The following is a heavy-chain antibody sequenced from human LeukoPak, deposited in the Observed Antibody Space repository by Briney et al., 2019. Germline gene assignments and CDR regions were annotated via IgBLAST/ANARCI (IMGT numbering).Heavy chain of an antibody. D-gene: IGHD3-22*01. V-gene: IGHV3-7*01. CDR1: GFTFSSYW. CDR3: ARRGYYDSSGYSDY. CDR2: IKRDGSEK. Sequence: PGGSLRLSCAASGFTFSSYWMSWVRQAPGKGLEWVANIKRDGSEKYYVDSVKGRFTISRDNAKNSLYLQMNSLRAEDTAVYYCARRGYYDSSGYSDYWGQGTLVTVSS. J-gene: IGHJ4*02.